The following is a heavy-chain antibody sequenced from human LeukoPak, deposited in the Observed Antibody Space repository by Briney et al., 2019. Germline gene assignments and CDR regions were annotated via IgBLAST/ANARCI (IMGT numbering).Heavy chain of an antibody. V-gene: IGHV3-30*18. CDR2: ILYDGSNE. Sequence: GGSLRLSCAASGFTFSSYDMHWVRQAPGKGLEWVAVILYDGSNEYYADSVKGRFTISRDNSKNTLYLQMNSLRAEDTAVYYCAKLASGGSGSFDIWGQGTMVIVSS. CDR1: GFTFSSYD. CDR3: AKLASGGSGSFDI. J-gene: IGHJ3*02. D-gene: IGHD3-10*01.